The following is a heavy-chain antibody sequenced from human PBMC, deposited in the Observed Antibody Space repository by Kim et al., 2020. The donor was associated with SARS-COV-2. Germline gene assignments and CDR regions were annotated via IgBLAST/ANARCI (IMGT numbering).Heavy chain of an antibody. CDR3: ARGPPLLWFGELLWNNWFDP. V-gene: IGHV3-7*03. J-gene: IGHJ5*02. CDR2: IKQDGSEK. D-gene: IGHD3-10*01. CDR1: GFTFSSYW. Sequence: GGSLRLSCAASGFTFSSYWMSWVRQAPGKGLEWVANIKQDGSEKYYVDSVKGRFTISRDNAKNSLYLQMNSLRAEDTAVYYCARGPPLLWFGELLWNNWFDPWGQGTLVTVSS.